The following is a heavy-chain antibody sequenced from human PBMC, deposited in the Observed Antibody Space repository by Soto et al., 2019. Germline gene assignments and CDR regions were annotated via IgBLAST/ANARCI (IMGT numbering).Heavy chain of an antibody. CDR1: GGTFSSYA. CDR3: ARVGRSSGWPQDSFAFDI. V-gene: IGHV1-69*13. J-gene: IGHJ3*02. Sequence: SVKVSCKASGGTFSSYAISWVRQAPGQGLEWMGGIIPIFGTANYAQKFQGRVTITADESTSTAYMELSSLRSEDTAVYYCARVGRSSGWPQDSFAFDIWGQGTMVTVSS. CDR2: IIPIFGTA. D-gene: IGHD6-19*01.